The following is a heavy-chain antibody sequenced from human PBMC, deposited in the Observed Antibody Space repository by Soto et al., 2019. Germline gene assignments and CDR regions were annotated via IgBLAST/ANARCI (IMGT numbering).Heavy chain of an antibody. CDR3: ARDISEGFY. V-gene: IGHV3-21*01. CDR2: ISSTSNYI. J-gene: IGHJ4*02. D-gene: IGHD3-3*02. Sequence: EVQLVESGGGPVRPGGALRLSCAASGFTFSSYTMNWVRQAPGKGLEWVSSISSTSNYIYYADSAKGRFTISRDNAKNSLYLKMNSLGAEDTAVYYCARDISEGFYWGQGTLVTVSS. CDR1: GFTFSSYT.